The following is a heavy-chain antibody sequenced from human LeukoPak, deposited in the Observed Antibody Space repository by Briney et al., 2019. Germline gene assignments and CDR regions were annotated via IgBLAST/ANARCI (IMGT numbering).Heavy chain of an antibody. CDR1: GFTFSSYC. J-gene: IGHJ4*02. D-gene: IGHD6-19*01. CDR3: ATGRRLAVAGPYYFDY. CDR2: IWYDGSNK. V-gene: IGHV3-33*01. Sequence: GGSLRLSCAGSGFTFSSYCMHWVRQAPGKGLEWVALIWYDGSNKYYADSVKGRFTISRDNSKNTLYLQMNSLRAEDTAVYYCATGRRLAVAGPYYFDYWGQGTLVTVSS.